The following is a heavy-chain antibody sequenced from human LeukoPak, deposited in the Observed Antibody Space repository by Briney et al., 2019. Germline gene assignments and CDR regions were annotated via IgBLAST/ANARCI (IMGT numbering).Heavy chain of an antibody. V-gene: IGHV1-24*01. J-gene: IGHJ4*02. Sequence: ASVKVSCKVSGYTLTELSMHWVRQAPGKGLEWMGGFDPEDGETIYAQKFQGRVTITEDTSTDTAYMELSSLRSEDTAVYYCARDFNSSGWYGVDYWGQGTLVTVSS. CDR1: GYTLTELS. D-gene: IGHD6-19*01. CDR2: FDPEDGET. CDR3: ARDFNSSGWYGVDY.